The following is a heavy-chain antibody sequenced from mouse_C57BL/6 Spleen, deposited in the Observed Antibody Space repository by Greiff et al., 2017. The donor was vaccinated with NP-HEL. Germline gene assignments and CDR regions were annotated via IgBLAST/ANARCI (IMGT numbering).Heavy chain of an antibody. V-gene: IGHV5-17*01. CDR3: AREGYYPYYYAMDY. J-gene: IGHJ4*01. CDR2: ISSGSSTI. D-gene: IGHD2-3*01. CDR1: GFTFSDYG. Sequence: EVKVVESGGGLVKPGGSLKLSCAASGFTFSDYGMHWVRQAPEKGLEWVAYISSGSSTIYYADTVKGRFTISRDNAKNTLFLQMTSLRSEDTAMYYCAREGYYPYYYAMDYWGQGTSVTVSS.